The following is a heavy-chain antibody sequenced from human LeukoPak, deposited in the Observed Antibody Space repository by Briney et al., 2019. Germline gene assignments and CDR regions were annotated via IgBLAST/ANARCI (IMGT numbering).Heavy chain of an antibody. Sequence: PSETLSLTCTVSGYSISSGSYWGWIRQPPGKGLEWVGSIYHSGSTYHNPSLKSRVTISVDTSKNQFSLKLSSVTAADTAVYYCARKQTVLRYFDWFPPNDAFDIWGQGTMVTVSS. CDR1: GYSISSGSY. V-gene: IGHV4-38-2*02. J-gene: IGHJ3*02. D-gene: IGHD3-9*01. CDR2: IYHSGST. CDR3: ARKQTVLRYFDWFPPNDAFDI.